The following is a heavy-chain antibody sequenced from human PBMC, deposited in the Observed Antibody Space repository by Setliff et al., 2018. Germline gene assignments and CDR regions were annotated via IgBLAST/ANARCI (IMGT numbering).Heavy chain of an antibody. D-gene: IGHD2-21*02. CDR3: SKGREMCLSGRDCYYTFDY. Sequence: ASVKVSCKASGYSFISYDINWVRQAPGQGLEWMGWMNPERDNTGYAQKFQGRVTMTTDTSTSTAYMELRSLKADDTAIYYCSKGREMCLSGRDCYYTFDYWGHGALVTVSS. CDR1: GYSFISYD. CDR2: MNPERDNT. V-gene: IGHV1-8*01. J-gene: IGHJ4*01.